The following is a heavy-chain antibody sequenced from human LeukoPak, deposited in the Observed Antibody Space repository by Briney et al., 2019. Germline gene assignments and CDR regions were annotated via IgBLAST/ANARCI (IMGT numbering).Heavy chain of an antibody. Sequence: SETLSLTCTVSGGSISSYYWSWIRQPPRKGLEWIGYIYTSGSTNYNPSLKSRVTISVDTSKNQFSLKLSSVTAADAAVYYCASARVYGGIDYWGQGTLVTVSS. CDR2: IYTSGST. CDR3: ASARVYGGIDY. CDR1: GGSISSYY. J-gene: IGHJ4*02. D-gene: IGHD4-23*01. V-gene: IGHV4-4*09.